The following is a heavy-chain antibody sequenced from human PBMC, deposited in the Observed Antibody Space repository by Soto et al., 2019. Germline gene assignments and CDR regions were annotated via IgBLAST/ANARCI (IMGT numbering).Heavy chain of an antibody. CDR1: GDSIISSDFY. CDR2: IFYLGSS. D-gene: IGHD3-3*02. Sequence: SETLSLTCTVSGDSIISSDFYWGRVRQPPGKGLEWIGSIFYLGSSYYNPSLKSRVTMSVDTSKNQFSLRLRSVTAADTALYFCARHSLALRKNNWFDPWGQGIMVTV. J-gene: IGHJ5*02. V-gene: IGHV4-39*01. CDR3: ARHSLALRKNNWFDP.